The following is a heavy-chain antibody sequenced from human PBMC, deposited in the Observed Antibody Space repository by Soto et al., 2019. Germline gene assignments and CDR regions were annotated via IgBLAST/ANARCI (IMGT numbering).Heavy chain of an antibody. CDR1: CGSFSGYY. D-gene: IGHD6-13*01. J-gene: IGHJ5*02. CDR2: INHSGST. Sequence: SETLSLTCAGYCGSFSGYYWSWIRQPPGKGLEWIGEINHSGSTNYNPSLKSRVTISVDTSKNQFSLKLSSVTAADTAVYYCARDRIAARGWFDPWGQGTLVTVSS. V-gene: IGHV4-34*01. CDR3: ARDRIAARGWFDP.